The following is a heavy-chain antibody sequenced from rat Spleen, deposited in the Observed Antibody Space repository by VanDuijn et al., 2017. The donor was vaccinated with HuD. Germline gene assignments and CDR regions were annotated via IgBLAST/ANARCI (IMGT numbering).Heavy chain of an antibody. CDR2: ISYDGSST. CDR1: GFTFSDYY. J-gene: IGHJ2*01. CDR3: ARPTEASFDY. V-gene: IGHV5-7*01. D-gene: IGHD1-11*01. Sequence: EVQLVESGGGLVQPGRSLKLSCAASGFTFSDYYMAWVRQAPKKGLEWVASISYDGSSTYYRDSVKGRFTISRDTAENTLYLQMGSLRSEDTATYYCARPTEASFDYWGQGVMVTVSS.